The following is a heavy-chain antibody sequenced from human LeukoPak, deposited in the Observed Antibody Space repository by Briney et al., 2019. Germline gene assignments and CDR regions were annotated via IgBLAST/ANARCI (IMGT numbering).Heavy chain of an antibody. J-gene: IGHJ5*02. Sequence: PGGSVRLSCEASGFTFSGHGMHWVRLAPGKGLEWVSSISSSSSYIYYADSVKGRFTISRDNAKNSLYLQMNSLRAEDTAVYYCARDPSGSYFGGWFDPWGQGTLVTVSS. CDR3: ARDPSGSYFGGWFDP. CDR1: GFTFSGHG. D-gene: IGHD1-26*01. V-gene: IGHV3-21*01. CDR2: ISSSSSYI.